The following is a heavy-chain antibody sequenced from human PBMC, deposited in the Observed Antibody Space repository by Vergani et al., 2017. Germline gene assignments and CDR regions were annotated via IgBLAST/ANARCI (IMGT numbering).Heavy chain of an antibody. CDR1: GFTFSSYA. J-gene: IGHJ1*01. CDR2: ISGSGSIK. Sequence: EVQLLESGGGLVQPGGSLRLSCAASGFTFSSYAMSWVRQAPGKGLEWVSAISGSGSIKYYADSVKGRFTISRDNSKNTLYLQMNSLRAEDTAVYYCVTEMWYVVEVAPTPYFQHWGQGTLVTVSS. V-gene: IGHV3-23*01. D-gene: IGHD2-15*01. CDR3: VTEMWYVVEVAPTPYFQH.